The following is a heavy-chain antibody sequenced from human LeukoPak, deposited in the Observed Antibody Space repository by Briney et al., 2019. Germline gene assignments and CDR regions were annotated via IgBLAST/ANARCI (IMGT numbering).Heavy chain of an antibody. D-gene: IGHD6-19*01. J-gene: IGHJ4*02. CDR1: GGSFSDYY. CDR3: ARGGHSIGWYNY. CDR2: INHSGST. V-gene: IGHV4-34*01. Sequence: SETLSLTCAVYGGSFSDYYWSWIRQPPGKGLEWIGEINHSGSTNYNPSLKSRVTISVDTSKNQFSLKLSSVTAADTAVYYCARGGHSIGWYNYWGQGTLVTVSS.